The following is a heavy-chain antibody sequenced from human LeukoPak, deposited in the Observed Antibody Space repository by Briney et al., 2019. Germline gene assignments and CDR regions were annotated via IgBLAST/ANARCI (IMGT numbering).Heavy chain of an antibody. CDR3: ARDTRFNSSGYKFYFDY. CDR1: GFTFSSYA. J-gene: IGHJ4*02. Sequence: GGSLRLSCAASGFTFSSYAMPWVRQAPGKGLEWVAVISYDGSSKYYADSVKGRFTISRDNSKNTLYLQMNSLRAEDTAVYYCARDTRFNSSGYKFYFDYWGQGTLVTVSS. V-gene: IGHV3-30-3*01. CDR2: ISYDGSSK. D-gene: IGHD3-22*01.